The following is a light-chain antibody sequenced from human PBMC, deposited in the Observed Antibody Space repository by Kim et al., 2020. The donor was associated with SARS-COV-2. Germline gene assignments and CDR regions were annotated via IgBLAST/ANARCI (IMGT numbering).Light chain of an antibody. CDR1: IANIGAGYD. V-gene: IGLV1-40*01. CDR2: GNS. CDR3: QSYDSSLSGSV. Sequence: QRVPISCPGSIANIGAGYDVHWYQQLPGTAPKLLIYGNSNRPSGVPDRFSGSKSGTSASLAITGLQAEDEADYYCQSYDSSLSGSVFGGGTQLTVL. J-gene: IGLJ3*02.